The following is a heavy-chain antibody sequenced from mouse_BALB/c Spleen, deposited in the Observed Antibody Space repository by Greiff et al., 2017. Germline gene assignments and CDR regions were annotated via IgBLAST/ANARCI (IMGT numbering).Heavy chain of an antibody. CDR3: VREAPLYGSSYYAMDY. J-gene: IGHJ4*01. CDR1: GFTFNTNA. V-gene: IGHV10S3*01. CDR2: IRSKSNNYAT. Sequence: EVQLVETGGGLVQPKGSLKLSCAASGFTFNTNAMNWVRQAPGKGLEWVARIRSKSNNYATYYADSVKDRFTISRDDSQSMLYLQMNNLKTEDTAMYYCVREAPLYGSSYYAMDYWGQGTSVTVSS. D-gene: IGHD1-1*01.